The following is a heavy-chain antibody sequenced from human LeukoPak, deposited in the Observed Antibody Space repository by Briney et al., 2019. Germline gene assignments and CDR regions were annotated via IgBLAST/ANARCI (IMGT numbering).Heavy chain of an antibody. D-gene: IGHD6-19*01. V-gene: IGHV1-69*01. CDR3: ARTSSGFMNY. J-gene: IGHJ4*02. CDR1: GGTFSSYA. Sequence: SVKVSCKASGGTFSSYAISWVRQAPGQGLEWVGGIIPIFGTANYAQEFQGRVTITADESASTAYMELSSLRSEDTAVYYCARTSSGFMNYWGQGTLVTVSS. CDR2: IIPIFGTA.